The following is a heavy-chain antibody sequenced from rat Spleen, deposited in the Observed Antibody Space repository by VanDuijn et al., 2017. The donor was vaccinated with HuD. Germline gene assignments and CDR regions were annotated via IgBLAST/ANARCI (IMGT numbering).Heavy chain of an antibody. J-gene: IGHJ2*01. CDR1: GFTFSNYD. CDR3: VREGAYYDGTYFYD. V-gene: IGHV5-25*01. CDR2: ISADGSEI. D-gene: IGHD1-12*02. Sequence: EVQLVESGGGLVQPGRSMKLSCAASGFTFSNYDMAWVRQAPTKGLEWVASISADGSEIYYRDSVRGRFTISRDNAESSLYLQMDSLRSEDTATYYCVREGAYYDGTYFYDWGQGVMVTVSS.